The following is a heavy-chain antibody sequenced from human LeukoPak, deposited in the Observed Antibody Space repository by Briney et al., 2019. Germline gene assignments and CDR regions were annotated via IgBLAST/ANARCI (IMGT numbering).Heavy chain of an antibody. J-gene: IGHJ3*02. CDR3: ARAPGYYYGSGSPFGAFDI. CDR2: INALNGNT. Sequence: ASVKVSCKASGYTFTSYAMHWVRQAPGQRLEWMGYINALNGNTKYSQKFQGRVTITRDTSASTAYMELSRLRSEDTAVYYCARAPGYYYGSGSPFGAFDIWGQGTMVTVSS. D-gene: IGHD3-10*01. CDR1: GYTFTSYA. V-gene: IGHV1-3*01.